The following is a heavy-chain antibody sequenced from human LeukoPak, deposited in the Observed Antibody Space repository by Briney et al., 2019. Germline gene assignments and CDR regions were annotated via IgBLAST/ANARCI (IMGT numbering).Heavy chain of an antibody. CDR1: GGTFSSYA. Sequence: SVKVSCKASGGTFSSYAISWVRQAPGQGLEWMGGIIPIFGTANYAQKFQGRVTITADESTSTAYMELSSLRSEDTAVYYCARDRYSGYGNYYYYYMDVWGKGTTVTISS. CDR2: IIPIFGTA. V-gene: IGHV1-69*13. CDR3: ARDRYSGYGNYYYYYMDV. J-gene: IGHJ6*03. D-gene: IGHD5-12*01.